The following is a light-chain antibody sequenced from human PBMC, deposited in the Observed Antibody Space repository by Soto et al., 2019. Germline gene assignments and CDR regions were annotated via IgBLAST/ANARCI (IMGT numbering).Light chain of an antibody. CDR1: SSDVGSYNR. CDR3: NSYADSNNFV. J-gene: IGLJ1*01. CDR2: EVS. Sequence: QSALTQPPSVSGSPGQSVTISCTGTSSDVGSYNRVSWYQQPPGTAPKLMIYEVSKRPSGVPDRFSGSKSGNTASLTVSGLQAEDEADYYCNSYADSNNFVFGSGTKVTVL. V-gene: IGLV2-8*01.